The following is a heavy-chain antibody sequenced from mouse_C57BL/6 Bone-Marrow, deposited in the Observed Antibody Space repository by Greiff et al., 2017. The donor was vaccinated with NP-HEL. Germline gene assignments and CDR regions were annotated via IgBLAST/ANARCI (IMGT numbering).Heavy chain of an antibody. Sequence: VKLMESGTELVKPGASVKLSCKASGYTFTSYWMHWVKQRPGQGLEWIGNINPSNGGTNYNEKFKSKATLTVDKSSSTAYMQLSSLTSEDSAVYYCASLEGIYYYGLDWYFDVWGTGTTVTVSS. CDR2: INPSNGGT. CDR1: GYTFTSYW. J-gene: IGHJ1*03. CDR3: ASLEGIYYYGLDWYFDV. D-gene: IGHD1-1*01. V-gene: IGHV1-53*01.